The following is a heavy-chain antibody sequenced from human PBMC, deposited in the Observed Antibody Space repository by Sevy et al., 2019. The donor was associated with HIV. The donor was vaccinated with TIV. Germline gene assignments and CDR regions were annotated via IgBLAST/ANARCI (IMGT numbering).Heavy chain of an antibody. D-gene: IGHD2-15*01. J-gene: IGHJ6*02. V-gene: IGHV1-18*01. Sequence: SSVKVSCKASGFNLNIYGISWMRQAPGQGLEWLGWSSGDNGNSNYAQKLQGRVTMTTETSTSTAYMELRSLRSDDTAVYYSARNCGREGAYCSGGSCQYSNGMDVWGQGTTVTVSS. CDR3: ARNCGREGAYCSGGSCQYSNGMDV. CDR2: SSGDNGNS. CDR1: GFNLNIYG.